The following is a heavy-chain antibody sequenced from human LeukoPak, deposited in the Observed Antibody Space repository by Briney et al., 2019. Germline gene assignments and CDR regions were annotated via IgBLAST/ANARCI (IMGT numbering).Heavy chain of an antibody. CDR2: IYYSGST. Sequence: SETLSLTCSVSGGSISSSDYYWGWIRQPPGKGLEFIASIYYSGSTYYNPSLESRVTIGMDMSRNQVSLRLSTVTAADTAVYYCASTPPQHGVYYYYMDVWGKGTTVTVSS. CDR3: ASTPPQHGVYYYYMDV. J-gene: IGHJ6*03. V-gene: IGHV4-39*07. CDR1: GGSISSSDYY. D-gene: IGHD2-2*01.